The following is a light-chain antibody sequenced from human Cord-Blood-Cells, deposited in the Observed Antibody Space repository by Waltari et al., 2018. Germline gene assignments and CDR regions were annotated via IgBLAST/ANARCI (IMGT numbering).Light chain of an antibody. J-gene: IGLJ3*02. V-gene: IGLV2-8*01. CDR2: EVS. CDR1: SSDVGGYNY. CDR3: SSYAGSNNKV. Sequence: SALTQPPSASGSPGQSVTISCTGTSSDVGGYNYVSWYQQHPGKAPKLMIYEVSKRPSGVPDRSSGSKSGNTASLTVSGLQAEDEADYYCSSYAGSNNKVFGGGTKLTVL.